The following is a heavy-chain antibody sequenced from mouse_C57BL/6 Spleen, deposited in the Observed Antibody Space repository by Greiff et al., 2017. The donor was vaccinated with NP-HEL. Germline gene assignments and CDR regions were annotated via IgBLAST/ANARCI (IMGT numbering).Heavy chain of an antibody. CDR1: GFSFTSYG. V-gene: IGHV2-2*01. Sequence: QVQLQQSGPGLVQPSPCLSISCTVSGFSFTSYGVHWVRQSPGKGLEWLGVIWRGGSTDYNAAFISRLSISTDNSKSQVYFKMNSLQADDTAIYYCARNPNFYAMDYWGQGTSVTVSS. J-gene: IGHJ4*01. CDR3: ARNPNFYAMDY. CDR2: IWRGGST.